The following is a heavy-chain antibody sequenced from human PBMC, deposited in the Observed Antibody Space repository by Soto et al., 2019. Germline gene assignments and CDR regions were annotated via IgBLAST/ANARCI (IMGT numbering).Heavy chain of an antibody. V-gene: IGHV1-69*06. CDR3: ARVGNDSGTSDYYYGMDV. J-gene: IGHJ6*02. CDR2: IIPIFGTA. D-gene: IGHD3-22*01. CDR1: GGTFSSYA. Sequence: SVKVSCKASGGTFSSYAISWVRQAPGQGLEWMGGIIPIFGTANYAQKFQGRVTITADKSTSTAYMELSSLRSEDTAVYYCARVGNDSGTSDYYYGMDVWGQGTTVTVSS.